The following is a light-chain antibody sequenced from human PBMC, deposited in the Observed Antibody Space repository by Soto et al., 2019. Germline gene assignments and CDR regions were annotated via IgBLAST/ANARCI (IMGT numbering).Light chain of an antibody. CDR1: QSISSY. CDR3: QQSSSTPQT. CDR2: VAS. Sequence: DIQMTQSPSSLSASVGDRVTITCRASQSISSYLSWYQQKPGKAPKLLINVASTLQSGVPSRFSGNGSGTDFTLAISSLQPEDFATYYCQQSSSTPQTFGGGTRVEIK. V-gene: IGKV1-39*01. J-gene: IGKJ4*01.